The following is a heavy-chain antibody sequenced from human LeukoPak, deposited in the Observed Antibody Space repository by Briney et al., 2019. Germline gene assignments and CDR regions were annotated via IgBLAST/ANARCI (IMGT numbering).Heavy chain of an antibody. J-gene: IGHJ5*01. CDR3: VRGGTYWTVS. CDR2: IKPDGSEK. CDR1: GFVFSASY. Sequence: GGSLRLSCAASGFVFSASYMSWVRKAPGKGLEWVATIKPDGSEKYHVDSVSGRFTISRDNTNDSLFLQMNGLRVDDTAVYYCVRGGTYWTVSWGQGTLVNV. V-gene: IGHV3-7*01.